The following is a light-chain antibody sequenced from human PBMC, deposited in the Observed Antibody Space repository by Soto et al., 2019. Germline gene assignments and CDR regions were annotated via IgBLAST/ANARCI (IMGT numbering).Light chain of an antibody. J-gene: IGKJ5*01. CDR1: QSVSSY. Sequence: EIVLTQSPATLSLSPGERATSSCRASQSVSSYLAWYQQKPGQAPRLLIYDASNRATGIPARFSGSGSGTDFTLTIRSLEPEDFAVYYCQQRSNWPGITFGQGTRLEIK. CDR3: QQRSNWPGIT. CDR2: DAS. V-gene: IGKV3-11*01.